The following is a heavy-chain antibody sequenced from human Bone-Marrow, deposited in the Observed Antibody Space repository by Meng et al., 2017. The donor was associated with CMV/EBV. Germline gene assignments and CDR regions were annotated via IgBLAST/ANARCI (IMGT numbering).Heavy chain of an antibody. V-gene: IGHV1-46*01. D-gene: IGHD2-2*01. CDR2: INPSGGST. Sequence: AAVKVVCQASGYTFTSYYLHCVRQAPGQGLEWMGIINPSGGSTSYAQKFQGRVTMSRDTYTSTVYMELSSLRSEDTAVYYWARGDCSSTSCSSKYYYGMDVWGQGTTVTVSS. CDR3: ARGDCSSTSCSSKYYYGMDV. CDR1: GYTFTSYY. J-gene: IGHJ6*02.